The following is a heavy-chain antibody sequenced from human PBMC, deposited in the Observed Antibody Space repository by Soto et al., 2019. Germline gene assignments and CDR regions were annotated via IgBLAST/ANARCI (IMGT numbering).Heavy chain of an antibody. V-gene: IGHV4-4*07. CDR2: IYTSASI. CDR1: GADINTYS. J-gene: IGHJ6*02. D-gene: IGHD6-19*01. CDR3: ARDREAGYNFYYGMDV. Sequence: RAETLSLTCSVSGADINTYSWTWSRHPAGKGLEWIGRIYTSASINYNPSLKGRVTLSVDTSTNQVSLRLASVTAADTAIYYCARDREAGYNFYYGMDVWGQGTTVTVSS.